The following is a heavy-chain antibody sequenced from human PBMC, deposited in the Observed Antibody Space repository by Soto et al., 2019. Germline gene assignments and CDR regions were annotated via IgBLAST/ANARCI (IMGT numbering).Heavy chain of an antibody. CDR1: GFTVSSNY. V-gene: IGHV3-53*04. CDR2: IYSGGST. CDR3: ASGRDCGGDCPNGFDP. J-gene: IGHJ5*02. Sequence: EVQLVESGGGLVQPGGSLRLSCAASGFTVSSNYMSWVRQAPGKGLEWVSVIYSGGSTYYADSVKGRFTISRHNSKNTLDLQMNSRRAGDTAVYYCASGRDCGGDCPNGFDPWGQGTLVTVSS. D-gene: IGHD2-21*02.